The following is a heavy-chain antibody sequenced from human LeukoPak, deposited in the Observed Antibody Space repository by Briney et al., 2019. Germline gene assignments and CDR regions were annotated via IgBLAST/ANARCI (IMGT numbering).Heavy chain of an antibody. V-gene: IGHV4-30-4*01. CDR3: ARASYGDYWFDP. D-gene: IGHD4-17*01. Sequence: SQTLSLTCTVSGGSISSGDYYWSWIRQPPGKGLEWIGYIYYSGSTYYNPSLKSRVTISVDTSKNQFSLKLSSVTAADTAVYYCARASYGDYWFDPWGQETLVTVSS. CDR1: GGSISSGDYY. J-gene: IGHJ5*02. CDR2: IYYSGST.